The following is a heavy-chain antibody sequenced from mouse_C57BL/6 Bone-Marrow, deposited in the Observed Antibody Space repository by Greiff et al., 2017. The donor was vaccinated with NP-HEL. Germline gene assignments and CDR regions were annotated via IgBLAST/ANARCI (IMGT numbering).Heavy chain of an antibody. CDR3: ARPYAYFDV. CDR1: GFSLTSYG. CDR2: IWSGGST. V-gene: IGHV2-2*01. Sequence: QVQLKESGPGLVQPSQSLSITCTVSGFSLTSYGVHWVRQSPGKGLEWLGVIWSGGSTDYNAAFISRLSISKDNSKSQVFFKMTSLQADDTAIYYCARPYAYFDVWGTGTTVTVSS. J-gene: IGHJ1*03.